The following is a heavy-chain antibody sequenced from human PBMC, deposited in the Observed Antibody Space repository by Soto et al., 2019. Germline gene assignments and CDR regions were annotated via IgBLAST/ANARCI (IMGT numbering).Heavy chain of an antibody. Sequence: EVQLLESGGGLVQPGGSLRLSCAASGFTFSSYAMTWVRQAPGKGLEWVSAISGSGGSSYYADSMKGRFTISRDNSKKKLDLQMNSLRVEDTAVYYCAKLPGGYYGSGSYDYWGQGTLVTVSS. V-gene: IGHV3-23*01. J-gene: IGHJ4*02. CDR2: ISGSGGSS. D-gene: IGHD3-10*01. CDR1: GFTFSSYA. CDR3: AKLPGGYYGSGSYDY.